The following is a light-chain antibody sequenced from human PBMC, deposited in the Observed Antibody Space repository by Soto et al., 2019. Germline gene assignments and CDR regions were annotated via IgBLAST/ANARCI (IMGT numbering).Light chain of an antibody. V-gene: IGLV2-14*01. CDR3: SSYTTSNTRQIV. CDR1: SSDVGGYNY. CDR2: DVS. Sequence: QSALTQPASVSGSPGQSITISCTGTSSDVGGYNYVSWYQQHPGKAPKFMIYDVSNRPSGVSNRFSDSKSGNTASLTISGLQAEDEADYYCSSYTTSNTRQIVFGTGTRSPS. J-gene: IGLJ1*01.